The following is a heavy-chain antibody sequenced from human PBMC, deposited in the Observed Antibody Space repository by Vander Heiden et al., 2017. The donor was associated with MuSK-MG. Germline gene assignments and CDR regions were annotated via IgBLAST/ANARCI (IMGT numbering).Heavy chain of an antibody. V-gene: IGHV4-34*01. Sequence: QVQLQQWGAGLLKPSETLSLTCAVYGGSFNGYYRRWIRQPPGKGLGWIGEINHSGSTNYNPSLKSRVTISVDTSKNQFSLKLSSVPAADTAVYYCARANDYGDYAGWFDPWGQGTLVTVSS. D-gene: IGHD4-17*01. J-gene: IGHJ5*02. CDR3: ARANDYGDYAGWFDP. CDR2: INHSGST. CDR1: GGSFNGYY.